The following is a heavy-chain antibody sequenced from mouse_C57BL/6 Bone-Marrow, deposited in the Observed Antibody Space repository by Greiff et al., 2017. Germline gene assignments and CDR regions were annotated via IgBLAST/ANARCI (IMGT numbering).Heavy chain of an antibody. CDR1: GYAFSSYW. D-gene: IGHD2-4*01. V-gene: IGHV1-80*01. CDR2: IYPGDGDT. J-gene: IGHJ2*01. CDR3: AREARLRQYFDY. Sequence: VKLVESGAELVKPGASVKISCKASGYAFSSYWMNWVKQRPGKGLEWIGQIYPGDGDTNYNGKFKGKATLTADKSSSTAYMQLSSLTSEDSAVYFCAREARLRQYFDYWGQGTTLTVSS.